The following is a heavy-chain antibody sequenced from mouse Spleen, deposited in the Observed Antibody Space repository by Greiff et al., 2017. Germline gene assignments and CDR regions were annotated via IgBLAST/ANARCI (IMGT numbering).Heavy chain of an antibody. D-gene: IGHD2-3*01. CDR1: GYTFTSYW. J-gene: IGHJ2*01. Sequence: QVQLQQPGAELVRPGTSVKLSCKASGYTFTSYWMHWVKQRPGQGLEWIGVIDPSDSYTNYNQKFKGKATLTVDTSSSTAYMQLSSLTSEDSAVYYCARLRDGSLDYWGQGTTLTVSS. CDR3: ARLRDGSLDY. V-gene: IGHV1-59*01. CDR2: IDPSDSYT.